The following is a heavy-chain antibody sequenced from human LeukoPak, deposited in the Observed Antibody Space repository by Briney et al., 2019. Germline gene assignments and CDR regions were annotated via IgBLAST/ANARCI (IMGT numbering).Heavy chain of an antibody. J-gene: IGHJ4*02. CDR1: GFTFSSYS. CDR3: AREPTGIIL. CDR2: ISSTSAYI. D-gene: IGHD5-18*01. V-gene: IGHV3-21*01. Sequence: PGGSLRLSCAASGFTFSSYSMNWVRQTPGKGLEWVSSISSTSAYIYYADSVKGRFTISRDNAKNSLYLQMNSLRAEDTAMYYCAREPTGIILWGQGTLVTVSS.